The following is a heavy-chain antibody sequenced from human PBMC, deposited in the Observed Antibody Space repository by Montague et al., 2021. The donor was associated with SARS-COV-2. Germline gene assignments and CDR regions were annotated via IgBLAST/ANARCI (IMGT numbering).Heavy chain of an antibody. Sequence: SETLSPTCAVYGGPFSGYYWSWIRQPPGKGLEWIGEINHSGSTNYNPSLKSRVTISVDTSKNQFSLKLSSVTAADTAVYYCARGPRITMIVVVITDIWFDPWGQGTLVTVSS. J-gene: IGHJ5*02. CDR2: INHSGST. CDR1: GGPFSGYY. D-gene: IGHD3-22*01. V-gene: IGHV4-34*01. CDR3: ARGPRITMIVVVITDIWFDP.